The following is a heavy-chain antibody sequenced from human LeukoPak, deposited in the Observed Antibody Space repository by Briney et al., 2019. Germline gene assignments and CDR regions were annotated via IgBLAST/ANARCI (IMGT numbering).Heavy chain of an antibody. D-gene: IGHD3-16*01. J-gene: IGHJ6*03. Sequence: SGTPSLTCAVSGGSISSSSWWSWVRQPPGKGLEWIGEIHHSGSTNYNPSLKSRVTISVDKSKNQFSLKLSSVTAADTAVYYCARALRGGSSYYYYYIDVWGKGTTVTVSS. CDR2: IHHSGST. CDR3: ARALRGGSSYYYYYIDV. V-gene: IGHV4-4*02. CDR1: GGSISSSSW.